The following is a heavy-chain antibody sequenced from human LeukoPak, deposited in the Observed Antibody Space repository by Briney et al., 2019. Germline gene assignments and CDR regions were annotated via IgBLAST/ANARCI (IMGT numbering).Heavy chain of an antibody. D-gene: IGHD6-19*01. CDR3: ARLGDSVWYRSNWFDP. V-gene: IGHV4-34*01. Sequence: PSETLSLTCAVYGGSFSGYYWSWIRQPPGKGLEWIGEINHSGSTNYNPSLKSRVTISVDTSKNQFSLKLSSVTAADTAVYYCARLGDSVWYRSNWFDPWGQGTLVTVSS. CDR2: INHSGST. J-gene: IGHJ5*02. CDR1: GGSFSGYY.